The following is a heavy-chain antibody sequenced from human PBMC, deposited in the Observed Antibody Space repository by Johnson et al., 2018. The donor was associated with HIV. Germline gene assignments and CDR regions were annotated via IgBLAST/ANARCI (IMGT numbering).Heavy chain of an antibody. V-gene: IGHV3-30*04. J-gene: IGHJ3*02. CDR2: ISYDGSNK. CDR1: GFTFSS. CDR3: ARERNMIVVDDDAFDI. D-gene: IGHD3-22*01. Sequence: QEQLVESGGGLVQPGRSLRLSCAASGFTFSSMHWDRQAPGKGLEWVAVISYDGSNKYYADSVKGRFTISRDNSKNTLYLQMNSLRAEDTAVYYCARERNMIVVDDDAFDIWGQGTMVTVSS.